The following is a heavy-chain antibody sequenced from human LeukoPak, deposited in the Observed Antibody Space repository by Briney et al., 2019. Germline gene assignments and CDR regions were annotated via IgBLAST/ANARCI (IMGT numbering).Heavy chain of an antibody. D-gene: IGHD4-17*01. Sequence: PGGSLRLSCAASGFTFSSYAMSWVRQAPGKGLEWVSAISGSGGSTYYADSVKGRCTISRDNSKNTLYLQMNSLRAEDTAVYYCARDYGDYPTEFDYWGQGTLVTVSS. CDR3: ARDYGDYPTEFDY. CDR1: GFTFSSYA. J-gene: IGHJ4*02. CDR2: ISGSGGST. V-gene: IGHV3-23*01.